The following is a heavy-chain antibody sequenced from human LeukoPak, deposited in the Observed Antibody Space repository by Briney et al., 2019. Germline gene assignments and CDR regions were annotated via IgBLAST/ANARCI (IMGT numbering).Heavy chain of an antibody. J-gene: IGHJ6*03. CDR2: ISGDGGTT. CDR1: GFSFYDFV. D-gene: IGHD2-21*02. CDR3: AKSGLGDHGIFTGRGSPYYYYYLDV. Sequence: QAGGSLRLSCTDSGFSFYDFVMQWVRQVPGMNLEWVALISGDGGTTDYASSVEGRFTISRDNTQKSLFLEMNNLGTEDTALYYCAKSGLGDHGIFTGRGSPYYYYYLDVWGKGTTVIVS. V-gene: IGHV3-43*02.